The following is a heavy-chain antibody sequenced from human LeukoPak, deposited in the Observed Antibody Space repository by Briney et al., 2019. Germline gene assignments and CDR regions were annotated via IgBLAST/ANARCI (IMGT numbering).Heavy chain of an antibody. J-gene: IGHJ3*02. Sequence: GGSLRLSCAASGFTFDDHGMSWVRQAPGKGLEWVAVISYDGSNKYYADSVKGRFTISRDNSKNTLYLQMNSLRAEDTAVYYCAKSALTAGGAFDIWGQGTMVTVSS. D-gene: IGHD3-16*01. V-gene: IGHV3-30*18. CDR1: GFTFDDHG. CDR2: ISYDGSNK. CDR3: AKSALTAGGAFDI.